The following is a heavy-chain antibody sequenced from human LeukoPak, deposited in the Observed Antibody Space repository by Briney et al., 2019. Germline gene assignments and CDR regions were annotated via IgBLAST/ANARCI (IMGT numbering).Heavy chain of an antibody. CDR2: ISGSYGTT. Sequence: SGGSLRLSCAASGFTFSSYAVSWLRQAPGKGLEWVSSISGSYGTTYYADSVKGRFTISRDNSKNTLYLQMNSLRAEDTALYYCAKGNIAELPAAPYYWGQGTLVTVSS. D-gene: IGHD2-2*01. CDR1: GFTFSSYA. V-gene: IGHV3-23*01. J-gene: IGHJ4*02. CDR3: AKGNIAELPAAPYY.